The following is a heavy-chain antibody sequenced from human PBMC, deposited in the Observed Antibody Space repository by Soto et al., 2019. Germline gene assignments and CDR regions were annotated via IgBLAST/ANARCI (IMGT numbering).Heavy chain of an antibody. Sequence: SETLSLTCAVSDDSITSSHYWIWVRQSPGQGLEWSGDSFHTGTTNYNPSLESRIIISVDTSTNQFSLKLTSVTAADTAVYYCARARIAPRMFDSWGQGTLVTVSS. D-gene: IGHD2-15*01. CDR2: SFHTGTT. CDR3: ARARIAPRMFDS. V-gene: IGHV4-4*02. J-gene: IGHJ4*02. CDR1: DDSITSSHY.